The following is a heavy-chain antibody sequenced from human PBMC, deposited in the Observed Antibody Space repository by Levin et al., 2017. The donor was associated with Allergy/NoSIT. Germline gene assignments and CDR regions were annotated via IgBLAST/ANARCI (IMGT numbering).Heavy chain of an antibody. CDR3: ARGSDVGTTAY. CDR1: GYTFTGYY. V-gene: IGHV1-2*02. J-gene: IGHJ4*02. Sequence: GESLKISCKASGYTFTGYYMHWVRQAPGQGLEWMGWINPKTGGTDYAQNFQDRVTMTRDTSISTAYMELSRLRSDDTAVYYCARGSDVGTTAYWGQGTPVTVSS. D-gene: IGHD1-26*01. CDR2: INPKTGGT.